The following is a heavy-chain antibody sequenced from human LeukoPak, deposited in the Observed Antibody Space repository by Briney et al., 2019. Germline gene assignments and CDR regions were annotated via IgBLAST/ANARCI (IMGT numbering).Heavy chain of an antibody. J-gene: IGHJ5*02. CDR1: GGSISSYY. CDR3: ARDPGIAVAGTVWFDP. V-gene: IGHV4-59*12. CDR2: IHYSGST. D-gene: IGHD6-19*01. Sequence: SETLSLTCTVSGGSISSYYWSWIRQPPGKGLEWIGYIHYSGSTNYNPSLKSRVTISVDTSKNQFSLKLSSVTAADTAVYYCARDPGIAVAGTVWFDPRGQGTLVTVSS.